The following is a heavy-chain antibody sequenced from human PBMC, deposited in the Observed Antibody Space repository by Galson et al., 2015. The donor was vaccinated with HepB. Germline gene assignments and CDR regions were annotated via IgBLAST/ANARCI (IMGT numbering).Heavy chain of an antibody. J-gene: IGHJ4*02. CDR3: AKSFYYGSGSLDY. D-gene: IGHD3-10*01. CDR2: ISNGAGST. Sequence: SLRLYRAATGFTFSIYAMSWVRQAPGKGLEWVSSISNGAGSTYYADSVKGRFTISRDNSKNTLYLQMNSLRAEDTAVYYCAKSFYYGSGSLDYWGQGTLVTVSS. V-gene: IGHV3-23*01. CDR1: GFTFSIYA.